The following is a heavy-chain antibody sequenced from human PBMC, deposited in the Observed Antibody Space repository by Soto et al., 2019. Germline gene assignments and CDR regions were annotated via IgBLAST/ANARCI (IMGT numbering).Heavy chain of an antibody. Sequence: ASVKVSCKASGDTFTRYERNWVRQARGQGLEWMGWMNPHSRTTGLAQKFQGRLTLTREPSIGSAYMELTSLKSDDTAVYYCTSGGGGTRILPHFWGQGTLVTVS. V-gene: IGHV1-8*01. D-gene: IGHD2-15*01. CDR3: TSGGGGTRILPHF. CDR1: GDTFTRYE. CDR2: MNPHSRTT. J-gene: IGHJ4*02.